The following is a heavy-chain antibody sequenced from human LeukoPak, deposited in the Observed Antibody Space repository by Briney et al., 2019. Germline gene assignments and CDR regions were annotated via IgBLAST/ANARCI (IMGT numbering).Heavy chain of an antibody. Sequence: PGGSLRLSCAASGFTFSSYGMHWVRQAPGKGLEWVSVIYSGGSTYYADSVKGRFTISRDNSKNTLYLQMNSLRAEDTAVYYCARDSNGDYDYWGQGTLVTVSS. D-gene: IGHD4-17*01. J-gene: IGHJ4*02. CDR2: IYSGGST. CDR3: ARDSNGDYDY. CDR1: GFTFSSYG. V-gene: IGHV3-53*01.